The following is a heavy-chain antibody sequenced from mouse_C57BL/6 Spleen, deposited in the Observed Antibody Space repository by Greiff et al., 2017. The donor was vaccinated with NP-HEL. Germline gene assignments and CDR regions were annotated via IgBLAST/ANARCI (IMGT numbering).Heavy chain of an antibody. CDR3: AREIDYGSSWYFDV. CDR2: ISYDGSN. V-gene: IGHV3-6*01. CDR1: GYSITSGYY. J-gene: IGHJ1*03. D-gene: IGHD1-1*01. Sequence: EVKLVESGPGLVKPSQSLSLTCSVTGYSITSGYYWNWIRQFPGNKLEWMGYISYDGSNNYNPSLKNRISITRDTSKNQFFLKLNSVTTEDTATYYCAREIDYGSSWYFDVWGTGTTVTVSS.